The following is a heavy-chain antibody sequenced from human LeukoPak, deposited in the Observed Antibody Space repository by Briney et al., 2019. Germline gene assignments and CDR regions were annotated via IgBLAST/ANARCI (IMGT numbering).Heavy chain of an antibody. D-gene: IGHD3-10*01. CDR2: INHSGST. V-gene: IGHV4-34*01. Sequence: SETLSLTCVVYGGSFSGYYWSWIRQPPGKGLEWIGEINHSGSTNYNPSLKSRVTISVDTSKNQFSLKLSSVTAADTAVYYCARSRGLYLLRYFDYWGQGTLVTVSS. CDR1: GGSFSGYY. J-gene: IGHJ4*02. CDR3: ARSRGLYLLRYFDY.